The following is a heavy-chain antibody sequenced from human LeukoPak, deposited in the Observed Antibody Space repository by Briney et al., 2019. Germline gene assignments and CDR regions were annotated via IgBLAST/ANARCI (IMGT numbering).Heavy chain of an antibody. CDR1: GYTFTSYD. V-gene: IGHV1-8*01. J-gene: IGHJ5*02. D-gene: IGHD6-19*01. CDR3: ARCNITVAGIQTYNWCDP. CDR2: MNPNSGNT. Sequence: GASVKVSYKTSGYTFTSYDINWVRQATGQGLEWMGWMNPNSGNTGYAQKFQGRVTMTRDTSISTAYMELSSLRSEDTAVYYCARCNITVAGIQTYNWCDPWGQGTLVTVSS.